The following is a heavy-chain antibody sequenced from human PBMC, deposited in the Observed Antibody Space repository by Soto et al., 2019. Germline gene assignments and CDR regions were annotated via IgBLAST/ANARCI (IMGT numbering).Heavy chain of an antibody. D-gene: IGHD2-21*01. J-gene: IGHJ6*02. V-gene: IGHV4-39*02. CDR2: IYYSGST. CDR3: ARDLWHYCGTDHYPQDF. Sequence: PSETLSLTCTVSGGSISSSSYYWGWIRQPPGKGLEWIGGIYYSGSTYYNASLKRRVTISEDRSKNQFSLKLSSVTAADKAVYDCARDLWHYCGTDHYPQDFWRQGNTVTLAS. CDR1: GGSISSSSYY.